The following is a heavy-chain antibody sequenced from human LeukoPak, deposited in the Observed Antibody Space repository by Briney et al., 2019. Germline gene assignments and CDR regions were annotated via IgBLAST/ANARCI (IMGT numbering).Heavy chain of an antibody. J-gene: IGHJ2*01. CDR2: IIPILGIA. D-gene: IGHD2-21*02. CDR1: GGTLISYA. CDR3: AKVNCGGDCYEYWYFDL. V-gene: IGHV1-69*04. Sequence: ASVKVSCKASGGTLISYAISWVRQAPGQGLEWMGRIIPILGIANYAQKFQGRVTITADKSTSTAYMELSSLRSEDTAVYYCAKVNCGGDCYEYWYFDLWGRGTLVTVSS.